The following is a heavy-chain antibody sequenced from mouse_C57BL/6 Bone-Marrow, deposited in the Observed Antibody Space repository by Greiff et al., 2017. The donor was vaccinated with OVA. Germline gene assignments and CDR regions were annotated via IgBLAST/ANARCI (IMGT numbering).Heavy chain of an antibody. J-gene: IGHJ4*01. Sequence: VQLQQPGAELVKPGASVKLSCKASGYTFTSYWMHWVKQRPGQGLEWIGMIHPNSGSTNYNEKFKSKATLTVDKSSSTAYMQLSSLTSEDSAVYYCARRDDYGGAMDYWGQGTSVTVSS. CDR1: GYTFTSYW. V-gene: IGHV1-64*01. CDR3: ARRDDYGGAMDY. CDR2: IHPNSGST. D-gene: IGHD2-4*01.